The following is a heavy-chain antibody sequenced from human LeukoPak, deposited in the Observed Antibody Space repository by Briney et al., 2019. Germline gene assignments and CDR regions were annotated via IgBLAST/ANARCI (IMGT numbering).Heavy chain of an antibody. D-gene: IGHD2-2*01. Sequence: ASVKVSCKASGYSFTGYYMHWVRQAPGQGLEWMGRTNPNSGGTNYAQKFQGRVTITADESTSTAYMELSSLRSEDTAVYYCARSPAAMTVGSWFDPWGQGTLVTVSS. CDR3: ARSPAAMTVGSWFDP. CDR1: GYSFTGYY. V-gene: IGHV1-2*06. J-gene: IGHJ5*02. CDR2: TNPNSGGT.